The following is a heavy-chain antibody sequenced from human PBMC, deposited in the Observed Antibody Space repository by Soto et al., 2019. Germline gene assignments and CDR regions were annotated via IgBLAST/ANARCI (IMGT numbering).Heavy chain of an antibody. Sequence: SETLSLTCTVSGGSISSYYCSWSRQPPGKGLEWIGYVYYSGSTNYNPSLKSRVTISVDTSKNQFSLKLSSVTAADTAVYYCARVGYCSGGICYYIDYWGQGTLVTVSS. D-gene: IGHD2-15*01. CDR3: ARVGYCSGGICYYIDY. J-gene: IGHJ4*02. V-gene: IGHV4-59*01. CDR2: VYYSGST. CDR1: GGSISSYY.